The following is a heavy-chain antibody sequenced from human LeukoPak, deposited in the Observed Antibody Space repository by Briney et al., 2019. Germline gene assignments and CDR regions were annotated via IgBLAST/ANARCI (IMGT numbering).Heavy chain of an antibody. J-gene: IGHJ6*04. CDR3: AELGITMIGGV. CDR2: IYSGGST. V-gene: IGHV3-53*01. D-gene: IGHD3-10*02. Sequence: GGSLRLSCAASGFTVSSNYMSWVRQAPGKGLEWVSVIYSGGSTYYADSVKGRFTISRDNAQNSLYLQMNSLRAEDTAVYYCAELGITMIGGVWGKGTTVTISS. CDR1: GFTVSSNY.